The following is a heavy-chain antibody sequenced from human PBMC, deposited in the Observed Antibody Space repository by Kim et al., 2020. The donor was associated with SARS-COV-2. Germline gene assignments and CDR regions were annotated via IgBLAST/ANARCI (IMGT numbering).Heavy chain of an antibody. CDR1: GYTFTSYG. CDR2: ISAYNGNT. V-gene: IGHV1-18*04. D-gene: IGHD3-3*01. CDR3: ARGVFLEWLSYYYYYGMDV. J-gene: IGHJ6*02. Sequence: ASVKVSCKASGYTFTSYGISWVRQAPGQGLEWMGWISAYNGNTNYAQKLQGRVTMTTDTSTSTAYMELRSLRSDDTAVYYCARGVFLEWLSYYYYYGMDVWGQGTTVTVSS.